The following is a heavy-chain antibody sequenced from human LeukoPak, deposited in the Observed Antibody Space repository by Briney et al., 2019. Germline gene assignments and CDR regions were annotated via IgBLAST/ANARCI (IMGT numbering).Heavy chain of an antibody. D-gene: IGHD6-13*01. V-gene: IGHV1-2*04. Sequence: GASVKVSCKASGYTFTGYYMHWVRQAPGQGLEWMGWINPNSGGTNYAQKFQGWVTMTRDTSISTAYMELSRLRSDDTAVYYCARGVAAADLLSKGPNWFDPWGQGTLVTVSS. CDR3: ARGVAAADLLSKGPNWFDP. CDR1: GYTFTGYY. CDR2: INPNSGGT. J-gene: IGHJ5*02.